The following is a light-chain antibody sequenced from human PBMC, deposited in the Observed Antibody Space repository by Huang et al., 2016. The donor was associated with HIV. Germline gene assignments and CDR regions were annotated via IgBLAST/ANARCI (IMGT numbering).Light chain of an antibody. CDR1: KDISNY. Sequence: DIQMTQSPSSLSASIGDRVTITCQARKDISNYLNWYQQKPGKAPKLLLYDATNSEAGVPSRFSGSGSGTDFTLTISRLQPEDFATYYCQQFDNVPYSFGQGTRLEIK. CDR2: DAT. CDR3: QQFDNVPYS. J-gene: IGKJ2*03. V-gene: IGKV1-33*01.